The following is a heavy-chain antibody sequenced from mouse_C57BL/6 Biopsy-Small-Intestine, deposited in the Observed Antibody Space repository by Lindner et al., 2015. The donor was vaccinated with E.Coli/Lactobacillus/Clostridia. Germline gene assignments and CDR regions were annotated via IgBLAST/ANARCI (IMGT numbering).Heavy chain of an antibody. D-gene: IGHD4-1*01. CDR1: GYTFTGYY. CDR3: ARDGANWGTYWYFDL. CDR2: INPNSGGT. J-gene: IGHJ1*01. Sequence: SVKVSCKASGYTFTGYYMHWVRQAPGQGLEWMGWINPNSGGTNYAQKFQGWVTMTRDTSISTAYMKLSRLRSDDTAVYYCARDGANWGTYWYFDLWGRGTLVTVSS. V-gene: IGHV1-53*01.